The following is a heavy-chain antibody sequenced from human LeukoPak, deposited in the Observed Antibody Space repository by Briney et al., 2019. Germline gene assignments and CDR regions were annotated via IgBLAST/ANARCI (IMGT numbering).Heavy chain of an antibody. J-gene: IGHJ4*02. D-gene: IGHD6-19*01. V-gene: IGHV3-30*18. CDR1: GFTFSSYG. Sequence: GGSLRLSCAASGFTFSSYGMHWVRQAPGKGLEWVAVISYDGSNKYYADSVKGRFTISRDNSKNTLYLQMNSLRAEDTAVYYCAKIAVAGTGYWGQGTLSPSPQ. CDR2: ISYDGSNK. CDR3: AKIAVAGTGY.